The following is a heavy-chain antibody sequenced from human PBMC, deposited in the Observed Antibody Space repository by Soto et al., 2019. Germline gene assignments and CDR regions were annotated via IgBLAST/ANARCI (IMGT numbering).Heavy chain of an antibody. D-gene: IGHD1-1*01. J-gene: IGHJ4*02. V-gene: IGHV3-53*01. CDR1: GFDVTTNC. CDR2: VCTGGAT. CDR3: VRDKRTISRIFHGY. Sequence: GGSLRLSCVGSGFDVTTNCMRWVRQAPGKGLECVSIVCTGGATHYADSVKGRFTISRDRSKNTVHLQMNNVRAEDTAVYYCVRDKRTISRIFHGYWGQGTHVTVSS.